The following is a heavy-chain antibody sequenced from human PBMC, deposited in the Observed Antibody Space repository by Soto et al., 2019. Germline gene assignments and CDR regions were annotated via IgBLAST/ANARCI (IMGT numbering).Heavy chain of an antibody. CDR3: ARGGPKGEGYRGYSRINWFDP. CDR1: GDSVSSNSAA. D-gene: IGHD5-18*01. CDR2: TYYRSKWYN. J-gene: IGHJ5*02. Sequence: SQTLSLTCAISGDSVSSNSAAWNWIRQSPSRGLEWLGRTYYRSKWYNDYAVSVKSRITINPDTSKNQFSLQLNSVTPEDTAVYYCARGGPKGEGYRGYSRINWFDPWGQGTLVTVSS. V-gene: IGHV6-1*01.